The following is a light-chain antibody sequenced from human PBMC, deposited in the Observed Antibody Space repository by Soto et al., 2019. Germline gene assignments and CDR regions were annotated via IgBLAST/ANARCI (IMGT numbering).Light chain of an antibody. V-gene: IGKV3-11*01. CDR3: QQRYNWLT. Sequence: EIVLTQSPATLSLSPGERATLSCRASQSVTKYLVWYQQKPGQAPRLLIYDSSNRATGIPARFSSSGSGTDFTLTISSLESEDSGIYYCQQRYNWLTFGGGTKVEIK. J-gene: IGKJ4*01. CDR1: QSVTKY. CDR2: DSS.